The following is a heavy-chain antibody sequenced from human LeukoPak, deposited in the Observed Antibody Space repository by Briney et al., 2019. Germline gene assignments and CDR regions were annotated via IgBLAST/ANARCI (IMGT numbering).Heavy chain of an antibody. D-gene: IGHD4-17*01. CDR2: IIGSGRTT. CDR1: GFTFRSFA. V-gene: IGHV3-23*01. CDR3: APLGVTTWLDY. J-gene: IGHJ4*02. Sequence: GGSLRLSCAASGFTFRSFAMSWVRQAPGKGLEWVSGIIGSGRTTFYADSVKGRFTISRDNSKNTLYLQMNSLRAEDTAVYYCAPLGVTTWLDYWGQGTLVTVSS.